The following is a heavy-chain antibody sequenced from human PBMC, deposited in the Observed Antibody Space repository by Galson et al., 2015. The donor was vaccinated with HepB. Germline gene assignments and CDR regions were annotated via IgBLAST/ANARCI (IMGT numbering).Heavy chain of an antibody. Sequence: CAASGFSFGDYAMSWFRQAPGKGLEWISFIRSEAYGKTTEYAASVKDRFTILRDDSKSIAYLQMNSLKTEDTAVYYCTRVGLRFLDFGWFDPWGQGTLVTVSS. CDR2: IRSEAYGKTT. D-gene: IGHD3/OR15-3a*01. CDR1: GFSFGDYA. J-gene: IGHJ5*02. CDR3: TRVGLRFLDFGWFDP. V-gene: IGHV3-49*03.